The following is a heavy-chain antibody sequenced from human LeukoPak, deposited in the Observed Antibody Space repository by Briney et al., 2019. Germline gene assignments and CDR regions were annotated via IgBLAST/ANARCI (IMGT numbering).Heavy chain of an antibody. V-gene: IGHV3-23*01. Sequence: GGSLTLSCAASGFTFSNYAMNWVRQAPGKGLEWVSIISGSGGSTYYPDSVKGRFTIPRDNSKNTLDLQMNSLRAENTAGYYCAKPLSQNTVTTGYWGQGTLVTVSS. D-gene: IGHD4-11*01. CDR2: ISGSGGST. CDR1: GFTFSNYA. CDR3: AKPLSQNTVTTGY. J-gene: IGHJ4*02.